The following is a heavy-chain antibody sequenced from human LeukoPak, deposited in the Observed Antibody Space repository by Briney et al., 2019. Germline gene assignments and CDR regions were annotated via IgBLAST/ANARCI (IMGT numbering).Heavy chain of an antibody. CDR2: IYYSGST. CDR3: ARLSGSYFDY. Sequence: SETLSLTCTVSGGSISSSSYYWGWIRQPPGKGLEWIGSIYYSGSTYYNPSLKSRVTISVDTSKNQFSLKLSSVTAADTAVYYCARLSGSYFDYWGRGTLVTVSS. D-gene: IGHD1-26*01. CDR1: GGSISSSSYY. J-gene: IGHJ4*02. V-gene: IGHV4-39*01.